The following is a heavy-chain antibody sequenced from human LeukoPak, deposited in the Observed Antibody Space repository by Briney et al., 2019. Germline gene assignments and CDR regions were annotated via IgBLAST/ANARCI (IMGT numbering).Heavy chain of an antibody. J-gene: IGHJ4*02. CDR2: ISYDGSTK. CDR3: ASLYYYDRSGPLDY. Sequence: GRSLRLSCAASGFTFSSYAMHWVRQAPGKGLEWVAVISYDGSTKYYADSVKRRFTISRDNSKNTLYLQMNSLRAEDTAVYYCASLYYYDRSGPLDYWGQGTLVTVSS. D-gene: IGHD3-22*01. V-gene: IGHV3-30-3*01. CDR1: GFTFSSYA.